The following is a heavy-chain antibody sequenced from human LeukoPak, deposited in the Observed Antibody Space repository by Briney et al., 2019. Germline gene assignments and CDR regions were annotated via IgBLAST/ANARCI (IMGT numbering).Heavy chain of an antibody. J-gene: IGHJ4*02. CDR3: ARDSSSGYYELDY. CDR2: IYSGGSR. Sequence: GGSLRLSCAASGFTVSSNYMSWIRQAPGKGLEWVSVIYSGGSRYYADSVKGRFTISRDNSKNTLYLQMDSLRVEDTAMYFCARDSSSGYYELDYWGQGTLVIVSS. CDR1: GFTVSSNY. V-gene: IGHV3-53*01. D-gene: IGHD3-22*01.